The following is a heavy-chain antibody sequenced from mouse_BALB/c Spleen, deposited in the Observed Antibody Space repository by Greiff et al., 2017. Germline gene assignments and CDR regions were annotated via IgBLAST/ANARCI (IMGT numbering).Heavy chain of an antibody. CDR2: INPSNGGT. J-gene: IGHJ3*01. Sequence: QVQLQQPGAELVKPGASVKLSCKASGYTFTSYYMYWVKQRPGQGLEWIGGINPSNGGTNFNEKFKSKATLTVDKSSSTAYMQLSSLTSEDSAVYYCTRIYYDYDGFAYWGQGTLVTVSA. CDR3: TRIYYDYDGFAY. D-gene: IGHD2-4*01. V-gene: IGHV1S81*02. CDR1: GYTFTSYY.